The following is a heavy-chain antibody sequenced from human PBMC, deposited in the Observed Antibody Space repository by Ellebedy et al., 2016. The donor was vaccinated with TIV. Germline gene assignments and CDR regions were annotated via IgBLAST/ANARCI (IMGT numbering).Heavy chain of an antibody. D-gene: IGHD3-16*01. J-gene: IGHJ6*02. CDR1: GFTVSSYS. CDR2: ISSSSSYI. Sequence: GGSLRLXXAASGFTVSSYSMNWVRQAPGKGLEWVSSISSSSSYIYYADSVKGRFTISRDNAKNSLYLQMNSLRAEDTAVYYCARDLGPWRDYYYYGMDVWGQGTTVTVSS. CDR3: ARDLGPWRDYYYYGMDV. V-gene: IGHV3-21*01.